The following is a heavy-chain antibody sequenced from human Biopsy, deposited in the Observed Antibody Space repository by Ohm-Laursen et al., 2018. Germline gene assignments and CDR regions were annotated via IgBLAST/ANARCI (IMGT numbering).Heavy chain of an antibody. J-gene: IGHJ6*02. Sequence: GSLSLSCAASGFTFSNYSMSWVRQAPGKGLEWVSAINGSAGSTNYADSVKGRFTISRDNSKNTLYLQCHSLRAEDTALYYCAKINPSSIYYYYGMDVWGQGTTVTVSS. CDR3: AKINPSSIYYYYGMDV. CDR2: INGSAGST. V-gene: IGHV3-23*01. CDR1: GFTFSNYS.